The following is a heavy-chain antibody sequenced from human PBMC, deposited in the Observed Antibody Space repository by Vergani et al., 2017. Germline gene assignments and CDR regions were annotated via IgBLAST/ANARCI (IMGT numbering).Heavy chain of an antibody. CDR1: GGSFSGYY. CDR2: INHSGST. D-gene: IGHD3-3*01. Sequence: QVQLQQWGAGLLKPSETLSLTCADYGGSFSGYYWSWIRQPPGKGLEWIGEINHSGSTNYNPSLKSRVTISVDTSKNQFSLKLSSVTAADTAVYYCARGDYVYDFWSGWSRGWFDPWGQGTLVTVSS. J-gene: IGHJ5*02. V-gene: IGHV4-34*01. CDR3: ARGDYVYDFWSGWSRGWFDP.